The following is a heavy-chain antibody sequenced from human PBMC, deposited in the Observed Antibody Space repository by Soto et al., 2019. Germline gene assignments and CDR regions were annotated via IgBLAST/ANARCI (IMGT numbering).Heavy chain of an antibody. V-gene: IGHV4-59*01. CDR1: GGSISSYY. Sequence: QVQLQESGPGLVKPSETLSLTCTVSGGSISSYYWSWIRQPPGKGLEWIGYIYYSGSTNYNPSLKSRVTISVDTSKNQFSLKLSSVTAADTAVYYCARDSGSSGYYPLDYYGMDVWGQGTTVTVSS. CDR2: IYYSGST. J-gene: IGHJ6*02. D-gene: IGHD3-22*01. CDR3: ARDSGSSGYYPLDYYGMDV.